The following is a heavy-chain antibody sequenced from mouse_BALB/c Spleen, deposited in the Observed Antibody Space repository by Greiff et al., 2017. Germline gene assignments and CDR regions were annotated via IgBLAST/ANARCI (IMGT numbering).Heavy chain of an antibody. CDR1: GYSFTGYY. J-gene: IGHJ2*01. CDR3: ARTPRYYGSSPYYFDY. V-gene: IGHV1-31*01. CDR2: INPYNGAT. D-gene: IGHD1-1*01. Sequence: EVQLQESGPELVKPGASVKISCKASGYSFTGYYMHWVKQSHVKSLEWIGRINPYNGATSYNQNFKDKASLTVDKSSSTAYMELHSLTSEDSAVYYCARTPRYYGSSPYYFDYWGQGTTLTVSS.